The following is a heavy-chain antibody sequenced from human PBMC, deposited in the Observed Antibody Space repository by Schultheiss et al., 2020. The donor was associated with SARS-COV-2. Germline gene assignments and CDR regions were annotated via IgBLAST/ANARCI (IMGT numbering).Heavy chain of an antibody. J-gene: IGHJ5*02. CDR1: GFTFSSYS. CDR3: ARGGEISVWNWFDP. CDR2: ISSSSSYI. D-gene: IGHD3-16*02. Sequence: GGSLRLSCAASGFTFSSYSMNWVRQAPGKGLEWVSSISSSSSYIYYADSVKGRFTISRDNAKNSLYLQMNSLRAEDTAVYYCARGGEISVWNWFDPWGQGTLLTVSS. V-gene: IGHV3-21*01.